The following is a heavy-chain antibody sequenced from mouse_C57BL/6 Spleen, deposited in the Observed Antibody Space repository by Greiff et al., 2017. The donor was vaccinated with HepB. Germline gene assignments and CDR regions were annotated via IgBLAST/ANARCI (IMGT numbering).Heavy chain of an antibody. V-gene: IGHV1-19*01. J-gene: IGHJ4*01. Sequence: EVQLQQSGPVLVKPGASVKMSCKASGYTFTDYYMNWVKQSHGKSLEWIGVINPYNGGTSYNQKFKGKATLTVDKSSSTAYMELNSLTSEDSAVYYCAEAGSSYYAMDYWGQGTSVTVSS. CDR3: AEAGSSYYAMDY. CDR1: GYTFTDYY. CDR2: INPYNGGT. D-gene: IGHD1-3*01.